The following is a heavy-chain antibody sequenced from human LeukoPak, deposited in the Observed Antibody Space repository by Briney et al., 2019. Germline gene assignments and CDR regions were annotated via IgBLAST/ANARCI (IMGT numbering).Heavy chain of an antibody. CDR2: ISYDGSNK. CDR3: AKVPRQSGWYPLSDY. J-gene: IGHJ4*02. D-gene: IGHD6-13*01. V-gene: IGHV3-30*18. CDR1: GFTFSSYA. Sequence: PVRSLRLSCAASGFTFSSYAMHWVRQAPGKGLEWVAVISYDGSNKYYAESVKGRFTISRDNSKNTLYLQMNSLRAEDTAVYYCAKVPRQSGWYPLSDYWGQGTLVTVSS.